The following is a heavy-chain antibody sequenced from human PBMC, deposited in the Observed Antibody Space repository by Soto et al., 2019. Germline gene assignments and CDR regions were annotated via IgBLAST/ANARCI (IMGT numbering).Heavy chain of an antibody. V-gene: IGHV4-34*01. CDR3: ARVGWNDGKGFDY. CDR1: GGSFSGYY. Sequence: SETLSLTCAVYGGSFSGYYWSWIRQPPGKGLEWIGEINHSGSTNYNPSLKSRVTISVDTSKNQFSLKLSSVTAADTAVYYCARVGWNDGKGFDYWGQGTLVTVSS. D-gene: IGHD1-1*01. CDR2: INHSGST. J-gene: IGHJ4*02.